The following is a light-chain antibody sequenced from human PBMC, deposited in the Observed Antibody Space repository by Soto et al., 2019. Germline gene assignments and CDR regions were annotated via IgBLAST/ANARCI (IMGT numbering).Light chain of an antibody. CDR3: QQYNSYSGT. J-gene: IGKJ4*02. CDR1: QSISSY. CDR2: KES. V-gene: IGKV1-5*03. Sequence: DNPIAQSPCSLAASVGXRAXXXXXASQSISSYLNGYQQKPGQAPKIXIYKESTLKSGVPSRFSGSGSGTEFNLSISSLKPDDFATYDGQQYNSYSGTFGRGTKVEI.